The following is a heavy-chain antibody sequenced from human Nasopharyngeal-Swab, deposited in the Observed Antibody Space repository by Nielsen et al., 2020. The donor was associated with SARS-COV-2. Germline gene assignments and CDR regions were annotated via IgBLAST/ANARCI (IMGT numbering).Heavy chain of an antibody. D-gene: IGHD1-1*01. CDR1: GFTFSIYS. Sequence: GESLKISCAASGFTFSIYSMNWVRQAPGKGLEWVSSISSSSNYIYYADSVKGRFTISRDNTKKSLYLQMNSLRVEDTAVYYCARLGTESYHYYSLDVWGQGTTVTVSS. V-gene: IGHV3-21*01. J-gene: IGHJ6*02. CDR3: ARLGTESYHYYSLDV. CDR2: ISSSSNYI.